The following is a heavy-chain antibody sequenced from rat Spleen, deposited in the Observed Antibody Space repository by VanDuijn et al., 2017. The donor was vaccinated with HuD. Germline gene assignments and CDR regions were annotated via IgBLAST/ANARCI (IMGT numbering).Heavy chain of an antibody. V-gene: IGHV5-27*01. D-gene: IGHD4-4*01. CDR1: GFTFSDYY. CDR2: ISTGGGST. CDR3: TTHRGGYMDA. Sequence: EVQLVESDGGLVQPGRSLKLSCAASGFTFSDYYMAWVRQAPTKGLEWVATISTGGGSTYYRDSVKGRFTISRDNAKSTLYLQMDSLRSEDTATYYCTTHRGGYMDAWGQGASVTVSS. J-gene: IGHJ4*01.